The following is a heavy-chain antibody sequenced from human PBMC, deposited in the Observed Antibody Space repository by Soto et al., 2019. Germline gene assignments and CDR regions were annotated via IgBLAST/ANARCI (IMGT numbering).Heavy chain of an antibody. V-gene: IGHV1-69*02. CDR3: ARGYCSGGSCYSPRYNWFDP. CDR1: GDTSSTYS. D-gene: IGHD2-15*01. Sequence: QVQLVQSGAEVKKTGSSVKVSCKASGDTSSTYSINWVRQAPGQGLEWVGRIIPILALTNYAQMFQGRVTITADKSTSKVYMELSSLRSEDTAVYYCARGYCSGGSCYSPRYNWFDPWGQGTLVTVSS. CDR2: IIPILALT. J-gene: IGHJ5*02.